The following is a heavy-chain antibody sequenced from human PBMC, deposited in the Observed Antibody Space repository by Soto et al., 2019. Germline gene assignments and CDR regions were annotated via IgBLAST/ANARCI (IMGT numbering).Heavy chain of an antibody. D-gene: IGHD6-19*01. V-gene: IGHV1-69*06. J-gene: IGHJ6*02. CDR3: VRGDSGLAGGSYLYGMDV. Sequence: QVQLVQSGAEVKKPGSSVKVSCKASGGTFRSYAFGWVRQAPGQGLECMGGSIPVFGTSNYAQKFQGRVTITEEKSTSTAYMELNSLTSEDTAVYYCVRGDSGLAGGSYLYGMDVWGQGPTVTVSS. CDR2: SIPVFGTS. CDR1: GGTFRSYA.